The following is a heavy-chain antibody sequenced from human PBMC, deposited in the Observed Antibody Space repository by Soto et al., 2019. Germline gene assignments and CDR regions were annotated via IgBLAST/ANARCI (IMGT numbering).Heavy chain of an antibody. CDR3: ARVLRVVPAAMPPIQLWTTFDY. J-gene: IGHJ4*02. CDR2: INHSGST. Sequence: QVQLQQWGAGLLKPSETLSLTCAVYGGSFSGYYWSWIRQPPGKGLEWIGEINHSGSTNYNPSLKSRVTISVDTSKNQFSLKRSSVTAADTAVYYCARVLRVVPAAMPPIQLWTTFDYWGQGTLVTVSS. V-gene: IGHV4-34*01. D-gene: IGHD2-2*01. CDR1: GGSFSGYY.